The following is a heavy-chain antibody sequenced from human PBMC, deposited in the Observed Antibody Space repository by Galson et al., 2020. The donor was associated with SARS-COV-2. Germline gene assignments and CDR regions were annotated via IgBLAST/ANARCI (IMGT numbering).Heavy chain of an antibody. CDR2: INPNSRDT. CDR3: AREGGDNWFDP. V-gene: IGHV1-2*02. D-gene: IGHD1-26*01. J-gene: IGHJ5*02. Sequence: ASVKVSCKASGYNFPGYYIHWVRQAPGQGLEWMGWINPNSRDTNYAQRFQGRVTLTSDTSITTAYMELRRLTSDDTAVYFCAREGGDNWFDPWGQGSLVTVSS. CDR1: GYNFPGYY.